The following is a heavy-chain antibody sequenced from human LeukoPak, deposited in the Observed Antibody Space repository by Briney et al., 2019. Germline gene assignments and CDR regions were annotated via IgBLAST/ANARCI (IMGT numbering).Heavy chain of an antibody. D-gene: IGHD3-10*01. CDR3: AKDNGVKRYGSGSGSYGMDV. V-gene: IGHV3-23*01. CDR1: GFTFSSYA. CDR2: ISGSGGST. Sequence: GGSLRLSCAASGFTFSSYAMSWVRQAPGKGLEWASAISGSGGSTYYADSVKGRFTISRDNSKDTLYLQMNSLRAEDTAVYYCAKDNGVKRYGSGSGSYGMDVWGQGTTVTVSS. J-gene: IGHJ6*02.